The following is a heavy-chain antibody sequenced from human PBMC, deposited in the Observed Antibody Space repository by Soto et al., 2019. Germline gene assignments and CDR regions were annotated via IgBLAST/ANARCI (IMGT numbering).Heavy chain of an antibody. J-gene: IGHJ6*02. D-gene: IGHD2-21*01. Sequence: QVQLQESGPGLVKPSQTLSLTCTVSGGSISSSGYYWYWIRQHPGKGLEWIGYIYYSGTTYYNPSLKSRVTISVDTSKNQFSLKLSSVTAADTAVYYCAASCVACGGFNYYGMDVWGQGTTVTVSS. CDR3: AASCVACGGFNYYGMDV. V-gene: IGHV4-31*03. CDR2: IYYSGTT. CDR1: GGSISSSGYY.